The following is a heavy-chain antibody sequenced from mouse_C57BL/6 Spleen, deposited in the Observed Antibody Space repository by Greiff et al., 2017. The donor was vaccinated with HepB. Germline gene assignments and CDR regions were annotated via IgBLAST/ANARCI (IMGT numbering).Heavy chain of an antibody. J-gene: IGHJ1*03. V-gene: IGHV1-54*01. CDR1: GYAFTNYL. Sequence: VQLQQSGAELVRPGTSVKVSCKASGYAFTNYLIEWVKQRPGQGLEWIGVINPGSGGTNYNEKFKGKATLTADKSSSTAYMQLSRLTSEDSAVYFCASLYDYDWYFDVWGTGTTVTVSS. D-gene: IGHD2-4*01. CDR2: INPGSGGT. CDR3: ASLYDYDWYFDV.